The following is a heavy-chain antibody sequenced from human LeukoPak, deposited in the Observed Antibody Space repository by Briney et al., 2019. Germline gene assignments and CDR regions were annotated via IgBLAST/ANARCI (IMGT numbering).Heavy chain of an antibody. D-gene: IGHD2-2*01. V-gene: IGHV3-20*04. CDR2: INWNGSST. CDR3: ATHSSTSKWLNVDY. CDR1: GFTFDDCG. J-gene: IGHJ4*02. Sequence: GGSLRLSCAASGFTFDDCGMSWVRRAPGKGLEWVSGINWNGSSTGYADSVKGRFTISRDNSKNTLYLQMNSLRAEDTAVYYCATHSSTSKWLNVDYWGQGTLVTVSS.